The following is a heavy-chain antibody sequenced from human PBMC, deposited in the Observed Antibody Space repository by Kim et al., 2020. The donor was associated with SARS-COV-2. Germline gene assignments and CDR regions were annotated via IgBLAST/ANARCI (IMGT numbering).Heavy chain of an antibody. Sequence: SQTHSLTCAISGDSVSTSSGACNWLRQSPSRGLEWLGRTYYRSKWYIDYAESVKGRMTINSDTSKNQLSLQVDSVTPEDTAMYYCARESINSFDYWGQGTLVTVSS. CDR1: GDSVSTSSGA. V-gene: IGHV6-1*01. J-gene: IGHJ4*02. CDR2: TYYRSKWYI. CDR3: ARESINSFDY.